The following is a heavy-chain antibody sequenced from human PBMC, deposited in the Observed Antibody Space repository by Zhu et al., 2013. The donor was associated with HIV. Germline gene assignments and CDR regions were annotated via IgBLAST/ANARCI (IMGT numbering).Heavy chain of an antibody. CDR1: GGSIRSRNYY. V-gene: IGHV4-39*07. J-gene: IGHJ4*02. CDR3: ARALDFYDGSGYYYPLDY. Sequence: QVQLQESGPGLVKPSETLSLTCTVSGGSIRSRNYYWGWIRQPPEKGLEWIGAIYYTGNTNYSPSLKSRVTISVDMSKNQVSLKLSSVTAADTAVYYCARALDFYDGSGYYYPLDYWGQGTLVTVSS. D-gene: IGHD3-22*01. CDR2: IYYTGNT.